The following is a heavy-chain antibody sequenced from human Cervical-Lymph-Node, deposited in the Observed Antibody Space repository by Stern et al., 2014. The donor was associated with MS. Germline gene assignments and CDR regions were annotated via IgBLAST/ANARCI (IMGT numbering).Heavy chain of an antibody. CDR3: ARILFDGAYRGDY. D-gene: IGHD4/OR15-4a*01. V-gene: IGHV2-26*01. Sequence: VTLRGSGPVLVKPTETLMLTCTVSGFSLSNARMGVRWIRQPPGKALEWLAHIFSNGEKAYSTSLKSRLTISKDTSKSQVVLTMTNMDPVDTATYFCARILFDGAYRGDYWGQGTLVTVSS. J-gene: IGHJ4*02. CDR2: IFSNGEK. CDR1: GFSLSNARMG.